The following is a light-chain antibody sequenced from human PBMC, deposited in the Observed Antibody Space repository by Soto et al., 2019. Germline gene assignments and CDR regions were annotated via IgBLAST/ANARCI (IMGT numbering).Light chain of an antibody. V-gene: IGKV1-39*01. CDR3: QQNYSPPPIT. Sequence: DIQMTQSPSSLSASVGDTVTITCRASQSISSYLNWYQQRPGKAPKLLIYAASSLQSGVPSRFSGSGSGTDFTLTISSLQPEDFATYYCQQNYSPPPITFGQGTRLEIK. CDR1: QSISSY. J-gene: IGKJ5*01. CDR2: AAS.